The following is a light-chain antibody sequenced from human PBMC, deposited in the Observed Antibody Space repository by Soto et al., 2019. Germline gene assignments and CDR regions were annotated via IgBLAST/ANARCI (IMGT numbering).Light chain of an antibody. CDR1: HSLSSS. CDR2: DTS. J-gene: IGKJ1*01. CDR3: HQRSNWWT. Sequence: EIVLTQSPATLPLFPGERATLSCRASHSLSSSLAWYQQKPGQAPRVLIYDTSTRATGIPARFSGSGSGTDFTLTISSLEPEDSAVYYCHQRSNWWTFGQGTKVDIK. V-gene: IGKV3-11*01.